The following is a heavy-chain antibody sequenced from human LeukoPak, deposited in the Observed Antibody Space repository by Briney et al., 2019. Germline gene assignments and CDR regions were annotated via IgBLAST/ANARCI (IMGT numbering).Heavy chain of an antibody. V-gene: IGHV3-23*01. CDR2: ISGSGGST. D-gene: IGHD6-13*01. CDR3: AKDGDSSSWPVIGWELHRVDAFDI. J-gene: IGHJ3*02. CDR1: GFTFSSYA. Sequence: GGSLRLSCAASGFTFSSYAMSWVRQAPGKGLEWVSAISGSGGSTYYADSVKGRFTISRDNSKNTLYLQMNSLRAEDTAVYYCAKDGDSSSWPVIGWELHRVDAFDIWGQGTMVTVSS.